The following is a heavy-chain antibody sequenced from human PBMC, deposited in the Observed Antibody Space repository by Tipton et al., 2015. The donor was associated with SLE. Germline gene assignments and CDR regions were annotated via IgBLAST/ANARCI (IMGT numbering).Heavy chain of an antibody. CDR1: GGSIRSGSYY. J-gene: IGHJ2*01. CDR2: IYTSGST. CDR3: ARGPDGEYVRYFEV. D-gene: IGHD4-17*01. Sequence: TLSLTCTFSGGSIRSGSYYWIWVRQPAGKGLEWIGRIYTSGSTKYNPSLKSRVSISTDTSKNQFSLKLSSVTAADTAVYYCARGPDGEYVRYFEVWGPGTLVTGSS. V-gene: IGHV4-61*02.